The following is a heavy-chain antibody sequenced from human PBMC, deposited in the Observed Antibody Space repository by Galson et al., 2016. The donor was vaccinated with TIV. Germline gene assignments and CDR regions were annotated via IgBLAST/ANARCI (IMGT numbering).Heavy chain of an antibody. CDR3: ARSRYSGWYIYFDF. CDR1: GYTFSSYS. D-gene: IGHD6-19*01. Sequence: SVKVSCKASGYTFSSYSINWVRQAPGRGLEWMGIIHPNGGSTSYAQKFKGRVTMTRDTSTSTGYMEMSSLRSEDTAVYYCARSRYSGWYIYFDFWGQGTLVTVSS. J-gene: IGHJ4*02. V-gene: IGHV1-46*01. CDR2: IHPNGGST.